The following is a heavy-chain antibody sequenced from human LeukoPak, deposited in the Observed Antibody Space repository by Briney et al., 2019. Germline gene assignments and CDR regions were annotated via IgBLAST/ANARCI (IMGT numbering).Heavy chain of an antibody. D-gene: IGHD3-9*01. V-gene: IGHV3-21*04. CDR3: AKDPGYDILTGYYSY. J-gene: IGHJ4*02. Sequence: GGSLRLSCAASGFTFSSYSMNWVRQAPGKGLEWVSSISTGSRYIYYADSVKGRFTIFRDNAKNSLYLQMNSLRAEDTAVYYCAKDPGYDILTGYYSYWGQGTLVTVSS. CDR2: ISTGSRYI. CDR1: GFTFSSYS.